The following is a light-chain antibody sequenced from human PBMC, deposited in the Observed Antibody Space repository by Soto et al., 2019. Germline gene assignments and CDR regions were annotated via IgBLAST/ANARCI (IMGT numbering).Light chain of an antibody. CDR3: CSYAGSSTFHV. CDR1: SSDVGSYNL. V-gene: IGLV2-23*01. J-gene: IGLJ1*01. Sequence: QSALTQPASVSGSPGQSITISCTGTSSDVGSYNLVSWYQQHPGKAPKLMIYEGSKRPSGVSNRFSGSKSGNTASLTISGLQAEDEADYSCCSYAGSSTFHVFGPGTKVTVL. CDR2: EGS.